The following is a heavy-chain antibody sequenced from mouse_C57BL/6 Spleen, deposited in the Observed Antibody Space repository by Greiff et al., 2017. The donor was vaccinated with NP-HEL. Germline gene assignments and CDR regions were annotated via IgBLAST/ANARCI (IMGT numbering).Heavy chain of an antibody. CDR2: ISDGGSYT. Sequence: EVQGVESGGGLVKPGGSLKLSCAASGFTFSSYAMSWVRPTPEKRLEWVATISDGGSYTYYPDNVKGRFPISSDNAKNNLYLQMSQLKAEDTAMYYCARDHGGYYGSSFDDWGQGTTLTVSS. D-gene: IGHD1-1*01. CDR1: GFTFSSYA. V-gene: IGHV5-4*01. J-gene: IGHJ2*01. CDR3: ARDHGGYYGSSFDD.